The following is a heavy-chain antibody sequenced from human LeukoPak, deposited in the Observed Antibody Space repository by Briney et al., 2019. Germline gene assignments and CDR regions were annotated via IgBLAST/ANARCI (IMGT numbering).Heavy chain of an antibody. D-gene: IGHD3-10*01. Sequence: SVTVSCTASGGTLSSYAISWVRQAPGQGLEWMGGIIPIFGTANYAQKFQGRVTITADESTSTAYMELSSLRSEDTAVYYCARVIGSLGYYYYGMDVWGQGTTVTVSS. CDR3: ARVIGSLGYYYYGMDV. V-gene: IGHV1-69*13. CDR1: GGTLSSYA. J-gene: IGHJ6*02. CDR2: IIPIFGTA.